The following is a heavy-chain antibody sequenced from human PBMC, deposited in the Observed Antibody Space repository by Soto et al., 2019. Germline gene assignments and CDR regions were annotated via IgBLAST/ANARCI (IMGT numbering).Heavy chain of an antibody. Sequence: QVQLVESGGGVVQPGRSLRLSCAASGFTFSSYGMHWVRQAPGKGLAWVAVISYDGSNKYYADSVKGRFTISRDNSKNALYLQMNSLRAEDTAVYYCARVVTAAYRYYYYYGMDVWGQGTTVTVSS. J-gene: IGHJ6*02. V-gene: IGHV3-30*03. D-gene: IGHD2-21*02. CDR2: ISYDGSNK. CDR1: GFTFSSYG. CDR3: ARVVTAAYRYYYYYGMDV.